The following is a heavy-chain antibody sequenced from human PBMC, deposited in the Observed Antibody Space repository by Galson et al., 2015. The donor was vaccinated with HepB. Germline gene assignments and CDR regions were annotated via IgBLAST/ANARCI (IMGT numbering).Heavy chain of an antibody. D-gene: IGHD5-18*01. V-gene: IGHV3-21*01. CDR1: GFTFSSYS. J-gene: IGHJ1*01. CDR3: ARDQEIQLGLGLAPS. Sequence: SLRLSCAASGFTFSSYSMNWVRQAPGKGLEWVSSISSSSSYIYYADSVKGRFTISRDNSKNTLYLQMNSLRPEDTAVYYCARDQEIQLGLGLAPSWGRGSLVTAS. CDR2: ISSSSSYI.